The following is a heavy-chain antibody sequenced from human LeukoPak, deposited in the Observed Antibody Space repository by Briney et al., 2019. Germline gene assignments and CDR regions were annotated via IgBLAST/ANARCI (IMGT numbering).Heavy chain of an antibody. Sequence: RGSLRLSCAASGFTVSSNYMSWVRQAPGKGLEWVSAISGSGGSTYYADSVKGRFTISRDNSKNTLYLQMNSLRAEDTAVYYCAKDRDSGYDPSDYWGQGTLVTVS. D-gene: IGHD5-12*01. CDR1: GFTVSSNY. J-gene: IGHJ4*02. V-gene: IGHV3-23*01. CDR2: ISGSGGST. CDR3: AKDRDSGYDPSDY.